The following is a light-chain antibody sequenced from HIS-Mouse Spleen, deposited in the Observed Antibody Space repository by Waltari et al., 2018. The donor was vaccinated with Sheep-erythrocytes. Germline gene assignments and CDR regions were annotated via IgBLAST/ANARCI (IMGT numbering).Light chain of an antibody. CDR2: EVS. Sequence: QSAPTQPAPVSGSPGQSIPISCTGTSRDVGGYNYVPWYQQHPGKAPKLMIYEVSNRPSGVSNRFSGSKSGNTASLTISGLQAEDEADYYCSSYTSSSTWVFGGGTKLTVL. CDR1: SRDVGGYNY. CDR3: SSYTSSSTWV. V-gene: IGLV2-14*01. J-gene: IGLJ3*02.